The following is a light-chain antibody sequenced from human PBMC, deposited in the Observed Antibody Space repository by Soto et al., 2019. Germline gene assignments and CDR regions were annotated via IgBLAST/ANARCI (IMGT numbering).Light chain of an antibody. J-gene: IGKJ5*01. CDR3: QQRSNWQVT. CDR2: GAS. Sequence: EIVLTQSPDTLSLSPGEIATLSFSAGQSVSSSYLAWYQQKPGQAPRLLIYGASSRATGIPDRFSGSGSGTGFTLSISRLEPEDFAVYYCQQRSNWQVTFGQGTRLEIK. V-gene: IGKV3D-20*02. CDR1: QSVSSSY.